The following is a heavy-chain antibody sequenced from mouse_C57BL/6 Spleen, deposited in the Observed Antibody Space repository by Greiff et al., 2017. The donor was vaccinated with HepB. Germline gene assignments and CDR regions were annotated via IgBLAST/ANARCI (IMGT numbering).Heavy chain of an antibody. CDR3: TRGDRPFDY. V-gene: IGHV1-15*01. D-gene: IGHD3-3*01. J-gene: IGHJ2*01. CDR1: GYTFTDYE. CDR2: IDPETGGT. Sequence: VKLVESGAELVRPGASVTLSCKASGYTFTDYEMHWVEQTPVHGLEWIGAIDPETGGTAYNQKFKGKAILTADKASSTAYMELRSLTSEDSAVYYCTRGDRPFDYWGQGTTLTVSS.